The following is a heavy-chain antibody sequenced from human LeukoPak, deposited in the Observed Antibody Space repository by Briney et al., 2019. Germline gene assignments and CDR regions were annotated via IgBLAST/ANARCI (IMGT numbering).Heavy chain of an antibody. J-gene: IGHJ6*02. CDR2: MNPNSGNT. Sequence: ASVKVSCKASGYTFTSYDINWVRQATGQGLEWMGWMNPNSGNTGYAQKFQGRVTMTRNTSISTDYMDLSSLGYEDTGVYYRARGGGSGSNDGMDVWGQGTTVTASS. D-gene: IGHD3-10*01. V-gene: IGHV1-8*01. CDR1: GYTFTSYD. CDR3: ARGGGSGSNDGMDV.